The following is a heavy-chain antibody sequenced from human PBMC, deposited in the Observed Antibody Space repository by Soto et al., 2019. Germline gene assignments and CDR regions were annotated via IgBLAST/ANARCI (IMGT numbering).Heavy chain of an antibody. V-gene: IGHV1-18*01. CDR3: ARDPPPPRE. Sequence: QVQLVHSGAEVKKPGASVKVSCNASGYTFTNYHISGVRQAPGQGLEWMGWISAYNGNTNYAQKLQGRVTMTTDTSTSTAYMSLWSLSSDDTAVYYCARDPPPPREWGAGTLGTVSS. CDR1: GYTFTNYH. J-gene: IGHJ4*02. CDR2: ISAYNGNT.